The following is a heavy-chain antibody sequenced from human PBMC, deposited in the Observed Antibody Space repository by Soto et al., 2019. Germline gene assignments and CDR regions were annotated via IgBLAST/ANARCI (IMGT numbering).Heavy chain of an antibody. J-gene: IGHJ4*02. D-gene: IGHD3-3*01. V-gene: IGHV3-21*01. CDR3: ARDPWPLEMATNPYYFDY. CDR1: GFTFSSYS. Sequence: GGSLRLSCAASGFTFSSYSMNWVRQAPGKGLEWVSSISSSSSYIYYADSVKGRFTISRDNAKNSLYLQMNSLRAEDTAVYYCARDPWPLEMATNPYYFDYWGQGTLVTVSS. CDR2: ISSSSSYI.